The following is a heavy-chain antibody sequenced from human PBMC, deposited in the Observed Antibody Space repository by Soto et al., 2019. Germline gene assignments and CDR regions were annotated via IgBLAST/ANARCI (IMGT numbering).Heavy chain of an antibody. CDR1: GGTFSSYA. D-gene: IGHD2-2*01. J-gene: IGHJ5*02. CDR3: ARELYCSSTSCYNWFDP. V-gene: IGHV1-69*13. CDR2: IIPIFGTA. Sequence: ASVKVSCEASGGTFSSYAISWVRQAPGQGLEWMGGIIPIFGTANYAQKFQGRVTITADESTSTAYMELSSLRSEDTAVYYCARELYCSSTSCYNWFDPWGQGTLVTVSS.